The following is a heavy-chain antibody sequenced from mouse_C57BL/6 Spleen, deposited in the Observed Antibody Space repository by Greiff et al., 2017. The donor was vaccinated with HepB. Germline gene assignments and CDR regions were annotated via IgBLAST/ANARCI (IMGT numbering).Heavy chain of an antibody. CDR2: ISDGGSYT. J-gene: IGHJ2*01. Sequence: EVRRGGAGGGLVKPVWAVKVSCAASGFTFSSYAMSWVRQTPEKRLEWVATISDGGSYTYYPDNVKGRFTISRDNAKNNLYLQMSHLKSEDTAMYYCARQYGYDEGVFDYWGQGTTLTVSS. V-gene: IGHV5-4*01. CDR3: ARQYGYDEGVFDY. D-gene: IGHD2-2*01. CDR1: GFTFSSYA.